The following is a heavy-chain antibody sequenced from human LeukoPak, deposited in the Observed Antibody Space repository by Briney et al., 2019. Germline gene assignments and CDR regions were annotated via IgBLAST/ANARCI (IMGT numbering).Heavy chain of an antibody. CDR3: AKRSHMLGATNPNYYFDH. CDR2: IKSDGSTT. J-gene: IGHJ4*02. Sequence: GGSLRLSCAASGFTFSSYWMHWVRQAPGKGLVWVSRIKSDGSTTTYADSVKGRFTISRDSAKNTLYLQMNSLSAEDKAVYYCAKRSHMLGATNPNYYFDHWGQGTLVTVSS. D-gene: IGHD1-26*01. V-gene: IGHV3-74*01. CDR1: GFTFSSYW.